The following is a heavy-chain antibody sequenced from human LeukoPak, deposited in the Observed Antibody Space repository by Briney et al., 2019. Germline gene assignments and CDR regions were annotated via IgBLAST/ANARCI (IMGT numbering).Heavy chain of an antibody. CDR1: GFTFSINE. CDR2: ISTSGSTI. Sequence: GGSLRLSCGASGFTFSINEMNWVRQAPGKGLEWISYISTSGSTISYADSVKGRFAISRDNAKNSLYLQMNSLRVDDTAVYYCAKGWGLSPWGQGTLVTVSS. V-gene: IGHV3-48*03. J-gene: IGHJ5*02. D-gene: IGHD7-27*01. CDR3: AKGWGLSP.